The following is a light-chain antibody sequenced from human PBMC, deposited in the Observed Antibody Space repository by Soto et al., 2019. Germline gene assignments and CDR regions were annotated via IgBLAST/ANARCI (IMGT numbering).Light chain of an antibody. J-gene: IGKJ2*01. Sequence: EIVLTQSPATLSLSPGERATLSCSASQSVSSYLAWYQQKPGQAPRLLIYDASNRATGIPARFSGSGFGTDFAVTISSLEPEDFAVYYCQRRSNCPPSFGQGTKLEIK. CDR1: QSVSSY. CDR3: QRRSNCPPS. V-gene: IGKV3-11*01. CDR2: DAS.